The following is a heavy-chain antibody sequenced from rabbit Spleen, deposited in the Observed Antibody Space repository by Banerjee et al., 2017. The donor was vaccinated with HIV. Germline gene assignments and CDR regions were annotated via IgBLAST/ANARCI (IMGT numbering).Heavy chain of an antibody. CDR3: ARHNFDL. CDR1: GFSFSSSYW. J-gene: IGHJ4*01. CDR2: IYTGSSAST. V-gene: IGHV1S40*01. Sequence: QSLEESGGDLVKPGASLTLTCTASGFSFSSSYWISWVRQAPGKGLEWIACIYTGSSASTSYAIWEKGRFTISKTSSTTMTLQMTSLTAADTATYFCARHNFDLWGQGTLVTVS.